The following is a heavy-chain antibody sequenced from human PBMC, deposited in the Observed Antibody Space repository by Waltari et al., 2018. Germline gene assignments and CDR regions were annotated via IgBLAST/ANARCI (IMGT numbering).Heavy chain of an antibody. J-gene: IGHJ4*02. CDR3: ARDDHGSGSYFDY. Sequence: QVQLQESGPGLVKPSEPLSLTCHVSGGSISRYYWSCIRQPPGKGLEWIGYIYYSGSTNYNPSLKSRVTISVDTSKNQFSLKLSSVTAADTAVYYCARDDHGSGSYFDYWGQGTLVTVSS. CDR1: GGSISRYY. D-gene: IGHD3-10*01. V-gene: IGHV4-59*01. CDR2: IYYSGST.